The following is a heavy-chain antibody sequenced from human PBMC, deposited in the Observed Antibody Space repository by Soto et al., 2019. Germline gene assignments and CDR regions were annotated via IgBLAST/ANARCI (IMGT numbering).Heavy chain of an antibody. J-gene: IGHJ4*02. CDR2: ISYDGRNR. V-gene: IGHV3-30*18. D-gene: IGHD6-19*01. CDR1: GFTFSSYG. Sequence: PVGSLRLSCAASGFTFSSYGMHWVRQAPGKGLEWVAVISYDGRNRYFADSVKGRFTISRDNSKNTLYLQMYSLRPEDTAVYYCAKVGIAVAGFYFDSWGQGTLVTVSS. CDR3: AKVGIAVAGFYFDS.